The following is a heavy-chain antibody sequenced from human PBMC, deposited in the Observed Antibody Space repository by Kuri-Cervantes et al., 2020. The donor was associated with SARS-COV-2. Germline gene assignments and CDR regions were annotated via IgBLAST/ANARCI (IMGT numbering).Heavy chain of an antibody. V-gene: IGHV3-7*03. J-gene: IGHJ4*02. D-gene: IGHD2-2*01. Sequence: GGSLRLSCAASGFTFSSYWMTWVRQAPGKGLDWVANVRQDGRDKYYGDSVKGRFTISRDNTKNSLYLQMDSLTAEDTAVYYCARYCTSISCESAIGFWGQGTLVTVSS. CDR1: GFTFSSYW. CDR3: ARYCTSISCESAIGF. CDR2: VRQDGRDK.